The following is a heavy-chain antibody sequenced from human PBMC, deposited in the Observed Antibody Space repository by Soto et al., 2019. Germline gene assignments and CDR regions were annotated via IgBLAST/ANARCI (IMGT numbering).Heavy chain of an antibody. CDR1: GGSVSSNSAA. J-gene: IGHJ5*02. CDR3: ARQLMTTANNWFDP. D-gene: IGHD4-17*01. Sequence: SQALPRTCAISGGSVSSNSAACNRTRQFPSRGLEWLGRTYYRSKWYNDYAVSVKSRITINPDTSKNQFSLQLNSVTPEDTAVYYCARQLMTTANNWFDPWGQGTLVTVSS. V-gene: IGHV6-1*01. CDR2: TYYRSKWYN.